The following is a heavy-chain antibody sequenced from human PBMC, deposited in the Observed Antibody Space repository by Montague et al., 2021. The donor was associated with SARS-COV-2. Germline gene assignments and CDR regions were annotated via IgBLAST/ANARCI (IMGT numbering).Heavy chain of an antibody. J-gene: IGHJ6*01. CDR3: SREEQWLGAVYYYYGMEV. V-gene: IGHV6-1*01. Sequence: CAISGDSVAEHRPTSDGHTPSPQSHDHFVCSLLLETKKYNDYALSVKSRITINPDTSKNQFSLQLNSVTPEDTAVYYCSREEQWLGAVYYYYGMEVWGQGTTVTVS. D-gene: IGHD6-19*01. CDR1: GDSVAEHRPT. CDR2: LLLETKKYN.